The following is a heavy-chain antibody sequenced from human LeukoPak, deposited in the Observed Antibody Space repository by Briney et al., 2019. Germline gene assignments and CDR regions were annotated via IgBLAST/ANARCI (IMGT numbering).Heavy chain of an antibody. J-gene: IGHJ4*02. CDR2: IYYTGNT. CDR1: GGSINTYY. D-gene: IGHD6-13*01. Sequence: PSETLSLTCTVSGGSINTYYWSWIRQPPGKGLEWIWYIYYTGNTDYNPSLTSRGTISVDTSNNQFSLMLSSVTAADTALYYRPRHYRPFIAAFDYWGQGILVTVSS. V-gene: IGHV4-59*08. CDR3: PRHYRPFIAAFDY.